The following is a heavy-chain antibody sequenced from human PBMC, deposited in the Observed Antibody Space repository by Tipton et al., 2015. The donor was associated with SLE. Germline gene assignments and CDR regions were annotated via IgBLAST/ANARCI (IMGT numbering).Heavy chain of an antibody. CDR2: IGWDSAYI. CDR1: GFTFSNYS. Sequence: SLRLSCAASGFTFSNYSMNWVRQAPGKGLEWVAGIGWDSAYIAYEDSVEGRFTISRDNAKKSLYLQMDSLRPDDTAFYYCVRVGTPDYYMDVWGKGTRVTVSS. D-gene: IGHD7-27*01. V-gene: IGHV3-9*01. CDR3: VRVGTPDYYMDV. J-gene: IGHJ6*03.